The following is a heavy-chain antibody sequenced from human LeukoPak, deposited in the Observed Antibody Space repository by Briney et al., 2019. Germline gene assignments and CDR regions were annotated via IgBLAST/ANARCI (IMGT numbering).Heavy chain of an antibody. CDR2: ISYDGSNK. Sequence: PGGSLRLSCAASGFTFSSYAMHWVRQAPGKGLEWVAVISYDGSNKYYADSVKGRFTISRDNSKNTLYLQMNSLRAEDTAVYYCAKGLVQTTMSYSVDYWGQGALVTVSS. V-gene: IGHV3-30*04. D-gene: IGHD1-1*01. CDR3: AKGLVQTTMSYSVDY. J-gene: IGHJ4*02. CDR1: GFTFSSYA.